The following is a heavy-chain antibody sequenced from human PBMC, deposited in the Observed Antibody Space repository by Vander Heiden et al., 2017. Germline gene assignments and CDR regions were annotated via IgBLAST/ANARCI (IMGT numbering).Heavy chain of an antibody. V-gene: IGHV1-2*02. D-gene: IGHD3-3*01. J-gene: IGHJ5*02. Sequence: QVQLVQSGAAVKKPGASVKVSCKASGYTFTGYYMHWARQAPGQGLEWMGWINPNSGGTNYAQKFQGRVTMTRDTSISTAYMELSRLRSDDTAVYYCARDYYDFWSGYSPNWFDPWGQGTLVTVSS. CDR2: INPNSGGT. CDR3: ARDYYDFWSGYSPNWFDP. CDR1: GYTFTGYY.